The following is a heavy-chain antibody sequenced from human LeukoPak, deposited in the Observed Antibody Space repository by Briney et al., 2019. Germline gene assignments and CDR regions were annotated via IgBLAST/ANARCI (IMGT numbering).Heavy chain of an antibody. J-gene: IGHJ4*02. Sequence: PGGSLRLSCAASGFTFSNYGMQWVRQAPGKGLEWVSSITSPVGHIYYADSLKGRITISRDNARSSLYLQMNSLRAEDTAVYYCATDGRSSGWYGFDYWGQGTLVTVSS. CDR2: ITSPVGHI. V-gene: IGHV3-21*01. D-gene: IGHD6-19*01. CDR1: GFTFSNYG. CDR3: ATDGRSSGWYGFDY.